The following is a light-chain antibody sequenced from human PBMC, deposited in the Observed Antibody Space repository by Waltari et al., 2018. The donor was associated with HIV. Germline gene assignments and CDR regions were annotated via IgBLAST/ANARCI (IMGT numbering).Light chain of an antibody. CDR2: DVS. CDR3: SSYTSSSTFWV. J-gene: IGLJ3*02. V-gene: IGLV2-14*03. Sequence: QSALTQPASVSGSPGQSITISCTGTSSDVGGYNYVSWYQQHPGKAPKLMIYDVSNPPSGVSIRFSGSKSCNTASLTISGLQAEDEADYYCSSYTSSSTFWVFGGGTKLTVL. CDR1: SSDVGGYNY.